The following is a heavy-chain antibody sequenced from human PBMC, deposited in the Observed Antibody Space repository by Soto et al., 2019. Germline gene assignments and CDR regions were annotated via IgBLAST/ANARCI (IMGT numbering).Heavy chain of an antibody. CDR2: IYYSGST. D-gene: IGHD6-13*01. Sequence: SETLSLTCTVSGGSISSYYWSWIRQPPRKGLEWIGYIYYSGSTNYNPSLKSRVTISVDTSKNQFSLKLSSVTAADTAVYYCARGYSSSWYPYYYYGMDVWGQGTTVTVSS. V-gene: IGHV4-59*01. CDR3: ARGYSSSWYPYYYYGMDV. CDR1: GGSISSYY. J-gene: IGHJ6*02.